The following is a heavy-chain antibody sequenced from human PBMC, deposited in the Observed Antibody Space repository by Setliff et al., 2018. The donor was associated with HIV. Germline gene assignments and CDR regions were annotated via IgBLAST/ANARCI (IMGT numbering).Heavy chain of an antibody. D-gene: IGHD3-10*01. V-gene: IGHV4-39*07. CDR1: GDSITNNNYY. CDR2: IFHSGSS. CDR3: ARERYFIIMMVPARDP. J-gene: IGHJ5*02. Sequence: PSETLSLTCNVSGDSITNNNYYWGWIRQPPGKGLEWIGSIFHSGSSYYNPSLKSRFIMLIDTSQNQFSLKVNSVTAADTAVYYCARERYFIIMMVPARDPWGQGTLVTVSS.